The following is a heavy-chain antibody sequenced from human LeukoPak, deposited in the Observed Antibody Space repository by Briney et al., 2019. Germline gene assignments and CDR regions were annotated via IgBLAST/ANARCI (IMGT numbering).Heavy chain of an antibody. Sequence: PGGSLRLSCAASGFTFSGYEMNWVRQAPGKGLEWVAFIRYDGTSKYYADSMKGRFTISRDNSKNTLYLQMNSLRAEDTAVYYCARESESYDSSGSTFDYWGQGTLVTVSS. V-gene: IGHV3-30*02. D-gene: IGHD3-22*01. CDR3: ARESESYDSSGSTFDY. J-gene: IGHJ4*02. CDR2: IRYDGTSK. CDR1: GFTFSGYE.